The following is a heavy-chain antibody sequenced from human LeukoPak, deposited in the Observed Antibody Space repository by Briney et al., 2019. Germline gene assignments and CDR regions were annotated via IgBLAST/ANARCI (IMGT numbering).Heavy chain of an antibody. CDR3: ATEIVSGFGESKSPFDY. J-gene: IGHJ4*02. Sequence: GASVKVSCKVSGYTLTELSMHWVRQAPGKGLERMGGFDPEDGETIYAQKFQGRVTMTEDTSTDTAYMELSSLRSEDTAVYYCATEIVSGFGESKSPFDYWGQGTLVTVSS. V-gene: IGHV1-24*01. D-gene: IGHD3-10*01. CDR2: FDPEDGET. CDR1: GYTLTELS.